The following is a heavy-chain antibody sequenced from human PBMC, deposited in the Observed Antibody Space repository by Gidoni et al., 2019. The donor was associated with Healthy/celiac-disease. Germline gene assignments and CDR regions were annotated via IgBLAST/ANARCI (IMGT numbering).Heavy chain of an antibody. J-gene: IGHJ6*02. Sequence: QVQLVESGGGLVKPGGSLRLSCAASGFTFSDYYMSWIRQAPGKGLEWFSYISSSGSTIYYADSVKGRFTISRDNAKNSLYLQMNSLRAEDTAVYYCQSNGVRGVIWGYYYGMDVWGQGTTVTVSS. V-gene: IGHV3-11*01. CDR2: ISSSGSTI. D-gene: IGHD3-10*01. CDR3: QSNGVRGVIWGYYYGMDV. CDR1: GFTFSDYY.